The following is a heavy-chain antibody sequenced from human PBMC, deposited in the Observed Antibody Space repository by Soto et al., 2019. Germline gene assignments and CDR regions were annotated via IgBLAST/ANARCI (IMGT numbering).Heavy chain of an antibody. CDR2: ISYDGSNK. D-gene: IGHD3-10*01. J-gene: IGHJ6*02. CDR1: GFTFSSYA. CDR3: ARPLYGSGSYDYYGMDV. Sequence: GGSLRLSCAASGFTFSSYAMHWVRQAPGKGLEWVAVISYDGSNKYYADSVKGRFTISRDNSKNTLYLQMNSLRAEDTAVYYCARPLYGSGSYDYYGMDVWGQGTTVTVSS. V-gene: IGHV3-30-3*01.